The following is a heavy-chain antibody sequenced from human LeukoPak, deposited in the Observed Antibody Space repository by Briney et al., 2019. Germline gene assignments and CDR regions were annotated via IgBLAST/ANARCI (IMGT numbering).Heavy chain of an antibody. J-gene: IGHJ4*02. Sequence: PSETLSLTCIVSGYSIGSGFYWGWIRQPPGKGLEWIGSIHHSGSTYYKSSLKSRLTISVDTSKNQFSLMLSSVTAADTAVYYCASGDDITMVRGVIIAFDYWGQGTLVTVSS. CDR2: IHHSGST. V-gene: IGHV4-38-2*02. D-gene: IGHD3-10*01. CDR1: GYSIGSGFY. CDR3: ASGDDITMVRGVIIAFDY.